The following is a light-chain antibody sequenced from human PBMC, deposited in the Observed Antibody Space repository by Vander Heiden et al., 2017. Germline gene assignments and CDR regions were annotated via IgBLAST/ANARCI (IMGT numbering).Light chain of an antibody. V-gene: IGLV3-19*01. J-gene: IGLJ3*02. CDR2: GKN. CDR3: NSRDSSANRWV. CDR1: SLRRYY. Sequence: ELTQDPAVSVALGQTVRITCQGDSLRRYYASWYQQKAGQAPVLVNYGKNNRPSGIPDRFSGSSSGNTASLTITGAQAEDEADYYCNSRDSSANRWVFGGGTKLTVL.